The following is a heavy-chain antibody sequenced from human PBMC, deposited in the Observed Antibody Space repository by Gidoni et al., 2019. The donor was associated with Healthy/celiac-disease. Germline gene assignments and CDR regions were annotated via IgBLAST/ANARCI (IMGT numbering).Heavy chain of an antibody. Sequence: EVQLVASGGGLVQPGGSLRISCAAYGFTFSSYTMNWVRHAPGKGLEWVSYISSSSSTIYYADSVKGRFTISRDNAKNSLYLQMNSLRDEDTAVYYCAGNPFGIGGYHDYWGQGTLVTVSS. J-gene: IGHJ4*02. D-gene: IGHD3-22*01. CDR2: ISSSSSTI. CDR3: AGNPFGIGGYHDY. CDR1: GFTFSSYT. V-gene: IGHV3-48*02.